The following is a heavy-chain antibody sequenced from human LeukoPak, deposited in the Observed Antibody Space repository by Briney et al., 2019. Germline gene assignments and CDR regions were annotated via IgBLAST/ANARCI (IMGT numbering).Heavy chain of an antibody. CDR3: VKANYDISGYYDV. J-gene: IGHJ4*02. CDR1: GFTFDDYG. Sequence: GRSLRLSCAASGFTFDDYGMHWVRQAGKGLEWVSGISSNSDSIGYADSVKGRSIISRDNAKKSLYLQMNSLRAEDTAVYYCVKANYDISGYYDVWGQGTLVTVSS. CDR2: ISSNSDSI. V-gene: IGHV3-9*01. D-gene: IGHD3-22*01.